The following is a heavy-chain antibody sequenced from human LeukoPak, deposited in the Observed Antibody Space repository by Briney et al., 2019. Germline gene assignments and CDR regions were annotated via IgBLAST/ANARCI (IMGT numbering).Heavy chain of an antibody. D-gene: IGHD1-26*01. CDR2: IYHSGST. CDR3: ARSGATTINPFDY. V-gene: IGHV4-30-2*01. Sequence: SETLSLTCTVSGGSIRSSYYYWGWIRQPPGKGLEWIGYIYHSGSTYYNPSLKSRVTISVDRSKNQFSLKLSSVTAADTAVYYCARSGATTINPFDYWGQGTLVTVSS. J-gene: IGHJ4*02. CDR1: GGSIRSSYYY.